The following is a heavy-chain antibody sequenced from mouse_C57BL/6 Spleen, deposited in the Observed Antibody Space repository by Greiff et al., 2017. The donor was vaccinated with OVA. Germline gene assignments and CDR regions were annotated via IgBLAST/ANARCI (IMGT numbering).Heavy chain of an antibody. Sequence: ESGPGLVKPSQSLSLTCSVTGYSITSGYYWNWIRQFPGNKLEWMGYISYDGSNNYNPSLKNRISITRDTSKNQFFLKLNSVTTEVTATYYCASAPLYYGSPYWYFDVWGTGTTVTVSS. J-gene: IGHJ1*03. CDR1: GYSITSGYY. CDR2: ISYDGSN. CDR3: ASAPLYYGSPYWYFDV. D-gene: IGHD1-1*01. V-gene: IGHV3-6*01.